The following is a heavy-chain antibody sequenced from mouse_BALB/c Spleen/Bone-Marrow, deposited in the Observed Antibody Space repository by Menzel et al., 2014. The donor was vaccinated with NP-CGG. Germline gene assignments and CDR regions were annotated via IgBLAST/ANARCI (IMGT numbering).Heavy chain of an antibody. CDR3: ARQDYDWFAY. V-gene: IGHV5-6*01. CDR1: GFTFSSYG. J-gene: IGHJ3*01. CDR2: ISSGGSYT. D-gene: IGHD2-4*01. Sequence: EVQLVESGGDLVKPGGSLKLSCAASGFTFSSYGMSWVRQTPDKRLEWVATISSGGSYTYYPDSVKGRFTISRDNAKNTLYLQMSSLKSEDTAMYYWARQDYDWFAYWGQGTLVTVSA.